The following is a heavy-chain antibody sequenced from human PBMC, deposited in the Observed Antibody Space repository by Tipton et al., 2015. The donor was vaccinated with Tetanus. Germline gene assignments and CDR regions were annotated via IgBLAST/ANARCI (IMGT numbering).Heavy chain of an antibody. V-gene: IGHV4-34*01. D-gene: IGHD5-12*01. CDR2: INHGGDT. CDR1: GESLRDYF. Sequence: TLSLTCVGYGESLRDYFWTWIRQPPGKGLEWIGEINHGGDTNFSPSLKSRVSISVDTSKNQFSLKLSSVTAADTAVYYCARVRRGATTDLDYWGQGTLVTVSS. CDR3: ARVRRGATTDLDY. J-gene: IGHJ4*02.